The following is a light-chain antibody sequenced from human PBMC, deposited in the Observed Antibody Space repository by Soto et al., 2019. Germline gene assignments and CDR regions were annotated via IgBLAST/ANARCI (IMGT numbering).Light chain of an antibody. V-gene: IGKV1-39*01. CDR2: SAS. CDR1: QSISSY. CDR3: QKYNTAPFT. Sequence: DIQMTQSPSSLSASVGDRVTITCRASQSISSYLNWFQQKPGRTPDLLIYSASSLQSGVPSRFSGSGSGTDFTLTISSLQPEDVATYFCQKYNTAPFTFGQGTRMEI. J-gene: IGKJ5*01.